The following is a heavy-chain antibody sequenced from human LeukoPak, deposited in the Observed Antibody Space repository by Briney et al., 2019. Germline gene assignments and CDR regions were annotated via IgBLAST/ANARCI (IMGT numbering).Heavy chain of an antibody. V-gene: IGHV4-34*01. J-gene: IGHJ4*02. CDR2: INRSGST. D-gene: IGHD3-10*01. CDR1: GGSFSGYS. Sequence: SETLSLTCAVYGGSFSGYSWSWIRQPPGKGLEWIGEINRSGSTTYNPSLKSRVTISVDTSKNQFSLKLNSVTAADTAVYYCARFGTYWGQGILVTVSS. CDR3: ARFGTY.